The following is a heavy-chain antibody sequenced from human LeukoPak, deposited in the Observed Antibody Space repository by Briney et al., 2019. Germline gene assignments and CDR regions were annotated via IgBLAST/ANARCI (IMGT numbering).Heavy chain of an antibody. CDR3: ARSYSNFDY. CDR1: GDAISSYY. D-gene: IGHD4-11*01. J-gene: IGHJ4*02. Sequence: KASETLSLTRTVSGDAISSYYWTWIRQPPGKGLEWIGYIYASGSTDYNPSLKGRVSISVDTSKNQFSLGLASVTAADTAVYYCARSYSNFDYWGQGTLVTVSS. CDR2: IYASGST. V-gene: IGHV4-4*09.